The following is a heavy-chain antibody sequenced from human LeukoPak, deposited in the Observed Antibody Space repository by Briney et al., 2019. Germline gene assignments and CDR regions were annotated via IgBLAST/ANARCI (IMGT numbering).Heavy chain of an antibody. V-gene: IGHV3-11*01. CDR3: ARVAGAMVYRDAFDN. Sequence: PGGSRRLSCAASGFTFSDFYMSWIRQAPGKGLEWVSYISSSGSTVYYADSVEGRFTISRDNAKNSLSLQMNSLRAEDTAVYYCARVAGAMVYRDAFDNWGQGTMVTVSS. J-gene: IGHJ3*02. CDR2: ISSSGSTV. CDR1: GFTFSDFY. D-gene: IGHD5-18*01.